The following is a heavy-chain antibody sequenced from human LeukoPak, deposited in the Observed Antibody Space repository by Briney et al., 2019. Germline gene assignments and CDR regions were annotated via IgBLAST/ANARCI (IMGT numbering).Heavy chain of an antibody. CDR3: ARDLRYCSGGSCPTAFDY. V-gene: IGHV1-46*01. J-gene: IGHJ4*02. Sequence: ASVKVSCKASGYTFTSYYMHWVRQAPGQGLEWMGIINPSGGSTSYAQKFQGRVTMTRDTSTSTVYMELSSLRSEDTAVYYCARDLRYCSGGSCPTAFDYWGQGTLVTVSS. D-gene: IGHD2-15*01. CDR1: GYTFTSYY. CDR2: INPSGGST.